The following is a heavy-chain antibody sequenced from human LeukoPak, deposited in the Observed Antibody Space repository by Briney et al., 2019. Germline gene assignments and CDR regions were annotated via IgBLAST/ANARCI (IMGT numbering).Heavy chain of an antibody. CDR3: ARVDSSGYYYHAGAFDI. Sequence: PGGSLRLSCAASGFTFSSYSMNWVRQAPGKGLEWVSSISSSSSYIYYADSVKGRFTISRDNAKNSPYLQMNSLRAEDTAVYYCARVDSSGYYYHAGAFDIWGQGTMVTVSS. D-gene: IGHD3-22*01. J-gene: IGHJ3*02. CDR2: ISSSSSYI. V-gene: IGHV3-21*01. CDR1: GFTFSSYS.